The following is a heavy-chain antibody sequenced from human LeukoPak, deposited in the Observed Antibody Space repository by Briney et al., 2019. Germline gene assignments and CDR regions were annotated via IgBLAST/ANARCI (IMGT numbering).Heavy chain of an antibody. CDR1: GFTFSSYG. V-gene: IGHV3-33*01. J-gene: IGHJ1*01. CDR3: ARPHYCSGGSCYGFQH. Sequence: GGSMRLSCAASGFTFSSYGMHWVRQAPGKGLEWVAVIWYDGSNKYYADSVKGRFTISRDNSKNTLYLQMNSLRAEDTAVYYCARPHYCSGGSCYGFQHWGQGTLVTVYS. CDR2: IWYDGSNK. D-gene: IGHD2-15*01.